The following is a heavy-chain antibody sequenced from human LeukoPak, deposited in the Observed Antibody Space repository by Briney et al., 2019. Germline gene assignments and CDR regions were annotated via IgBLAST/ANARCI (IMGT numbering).Heavy chain of an antibody. J-gene: IGHJ4*02. CDR1: GFTLSSYS. D-gene: IGHD1-14*01. CDR2: ISSSSSYI. Sequence: GGSLRLSCAASGFTLSSYSMNWVRQAPGKGLEWVSSISSSSSYIYYADSVKGRFTISRDNAKNSLYLQMNSLRAEDTAVYYCARDGTLYRATPSYFDYWGQGTLVTVSS. CDR3: ARDGTLYRATPSYFDY. V-gene: IGHV3-21*01.